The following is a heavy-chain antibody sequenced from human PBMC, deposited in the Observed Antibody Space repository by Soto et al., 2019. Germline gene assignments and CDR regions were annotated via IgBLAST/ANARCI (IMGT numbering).Heavy chain of an antibody. J-gene: IGHJ4*02. Sequence: ASVKVSCKASGYTFTSYYMHWVRQAPGQGLEWMGIINPSGGSTSYAQKFQGRVTMTRDTSTSTVYMELSSLRSEDTAVYYCARDSLLRYYDFWSGYSGQNGRFDYWGQGTLVTVSS. CDR2: INPSGGST. CDR3: ARDSLLRYYDFWSGYSGQNGRFDY. CDR1: GYTFTSYY. D-gene: IGHD3-3*01. V-gene: IGHV1-46*03.